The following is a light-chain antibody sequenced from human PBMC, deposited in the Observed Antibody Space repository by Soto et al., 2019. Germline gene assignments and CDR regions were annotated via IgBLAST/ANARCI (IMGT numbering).Light chain of an antibody. J-gene: IGKJ1*01. V-gene: IGKV3-20*01. CDR2: GAS. Sequence: EIVLTQSPGTLSLSPGEIATLSCRASQSVISTYLAWYQQKPGQAPRLLIYGASSRATGIPDRFSGSGSGTDFTLTISRLEPEDFAVYYCQQYRDSLGTFGQGTKVEIK. CDR1: QSVISTY. CDR3: QQYRDSLGT.